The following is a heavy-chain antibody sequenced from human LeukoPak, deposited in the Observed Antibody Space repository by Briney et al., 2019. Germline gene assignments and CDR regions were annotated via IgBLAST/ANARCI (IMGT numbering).Heavy chain of an antibody. D-gene: IGHD3-22*01. V-gene: IGHV3-33*01. J-gene: IGHJ4*02. CDR3: ARVVVNYYDSSDYYEIDY. Sequence: GGSLRLSCAASGFTFSSYGMHWVRQAPGKGLEWVAVIWYDGSNKYYADSVKGRFTISRDNSKNTLYLQMNSLRAEDTAVYYRARVVVNYYDSSDYYEIDYWGQGTLVTVSS. CDR1: GFTFSSYG. CDR2: IWYDGSNK.